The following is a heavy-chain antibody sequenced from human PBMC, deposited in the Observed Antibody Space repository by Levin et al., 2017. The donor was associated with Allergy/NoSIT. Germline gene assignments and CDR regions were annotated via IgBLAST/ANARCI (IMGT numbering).Heavy chain of an antibody. CDR2: IIASGGST. V-gene: IGHV3-23*01. Sequence: AGGSLRLSCAASGFTFSSYAMNWVRQAPGKGLEWVSSIIASGGSTYYADSVKGRFTIYRDNSKSTLYLQMNSLRAEDAAGYYCAKPGRGMVGASYFDYWGQGSLVTVSS. CDR3: AKPGRGMVGASYFDY. J-gene: IGHJ4*02. CDR1: GFTFSSYA. D-gene: IGHD3-3*01.